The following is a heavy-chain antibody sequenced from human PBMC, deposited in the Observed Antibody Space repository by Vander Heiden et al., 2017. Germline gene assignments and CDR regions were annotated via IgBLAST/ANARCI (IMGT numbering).Heavy chain of an antibody. Sequence: QVQLVESGGGLVKPGGSLRLSCAASGFTFSDYYMSWIRQATGKGLEWVSYISSSGSTIYYADSVKGRFTISRDNAKNSLYLQMNSLSAEDTAVYYCARPITMVRGVIYYGMDVWGQGTTVTVSS. CDR2: ISSSGSTI. CDR3: ARPITMVRGVIYYGMDV. CDR1: GFTFSDYY. J-gene: IGHJ6*02. D-gene: IGHD3-10*01. V-gene: IGHV3-11*01.